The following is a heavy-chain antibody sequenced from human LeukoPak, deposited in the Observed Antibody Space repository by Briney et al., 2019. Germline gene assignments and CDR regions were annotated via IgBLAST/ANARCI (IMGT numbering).Heavy chain of an antibody. D-gene: IGHD6-13*01. CDR2: INSSGGST. V-gene: IGHV1-46*01. CDR1: GYTFTSYY. J-gene: IGHJ4*02. Sequence: ASVKVSCKASGYTFTSYYMHWVRQAPGQGLEWMGIINSSGGSTSYAQKFQGRVTMTRDTSTSTVYMELSSLRSEDTAVYYCARDHHSSSWYVGTTDFDYWGQGTLVTVSS. CDR3: ARDHHSSSWYVGTTDFDY.